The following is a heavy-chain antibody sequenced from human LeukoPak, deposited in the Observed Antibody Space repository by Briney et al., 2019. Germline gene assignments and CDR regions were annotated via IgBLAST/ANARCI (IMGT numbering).Heavy chain of an antibody. CDR1: GFTIINNY. V-gene: IGHV3-53*01. CDR3: ARGFLVVTGQGAFNY. J-gene: IGHJ4*02. Sequence: GGALRRSCVVSGFTIINNYMGWVRQAPGKGLEWVSVIYSGGNTYYADSVKGRFTISRDNSKNTLYLQMDTLGAENTALYSCARGFLVVTGQGAFNYWGQGTLVTVS. D-gene: IGHD3-22*01. CDR2: IYSGGNT.